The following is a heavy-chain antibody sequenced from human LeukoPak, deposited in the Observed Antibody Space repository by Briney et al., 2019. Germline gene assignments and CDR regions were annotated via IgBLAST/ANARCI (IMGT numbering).Heavy chain of an antibody. CDR1: GFTFNDYW. V-gene: IGHV3-7*01. Sequence: TGGSLRLSCTASGFTFNDYWMTWVRQTPGKGLEWLADINEDGSAKNYVDSVKGRFTISRDNAVNSLYLQMNSLRAEDTAMYYCARDSRMSYYASWGRGTLVTVSS. D-gene: IGHD1-26*01. CDR3: ARDSRMSYYAS. J-gene: IGHJ5*02. CDR2: INEDGSAK.